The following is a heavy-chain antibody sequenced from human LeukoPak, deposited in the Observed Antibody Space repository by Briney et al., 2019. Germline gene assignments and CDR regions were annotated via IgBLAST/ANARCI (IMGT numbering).Heavy chain of an antibody. CDR2: ISSSGSTI. CDR1: GFTFSNYA. V-gene: IGHV3-48*04. J-gene: IGHJ3*02. Sequence: GGSLRLSCVASGFTFSNYAMHWVRQAPGKGLEWVSYISSSGSTIYYADSVKGRFTISRDNAKNSLYLQMNSLRAEDTAVYYCARVSHSGIDAFDIWGQGTMVTVSS. CDR3: ARVSHSGIDAFDI. D-gene: IGHD1-26*01.